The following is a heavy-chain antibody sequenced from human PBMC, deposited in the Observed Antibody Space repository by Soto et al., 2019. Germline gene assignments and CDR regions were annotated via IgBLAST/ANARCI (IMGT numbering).Heavy chain of an antibody. Sequence: EVQLVESGGDLVQPGGSLKLSCAASGFTFSGSAMHWVRQASGKGLEWVGRIRSKINSYATAYAASVSGRFTISRDNSKNTLYLQMNSLTAEDTAVYYCARPRVPGVRGDWFDPWGQGTLVTVSS. J-gene: IGHJ5*02. V-gene: IGHV3-73*02. CDR1: GFTFSGSA. D-gene: IGHD2-2*01. CDR2: IRSKINSYAT. CDR3: ARPRVPGVRGDWFDP.